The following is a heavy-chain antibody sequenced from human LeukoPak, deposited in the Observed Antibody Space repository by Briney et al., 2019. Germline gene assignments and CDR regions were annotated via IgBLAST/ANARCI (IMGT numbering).Heavy chain of an antibody. D-gene: IGHD7-27*01. J-gene: IGHJ5*02. V-gene: IGHV3-43*01. Sequence: GGSLTLPCAASGFPFDDYPMHGVRPATGKGLEWVSFISGDGGSTYYAESVKGRFTISRDNSKNSLYLQMNSLRTEDTALYYCAKATIRTGYGWFDPWGQGTLVTVSS. CDR2: ISGDGGST. CDR1: GFPFDDYP. CDR3: AKATIRTGYGWFDP.